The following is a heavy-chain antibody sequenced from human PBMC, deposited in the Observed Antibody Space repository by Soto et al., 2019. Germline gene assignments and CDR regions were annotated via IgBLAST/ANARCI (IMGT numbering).Heavy chain of an antibody. D-gene: IGHD3-22*01. CDR2: IYSSGST. CDR1: GGSVSSGSYY. J-gene: IGHJ4*02. CDR3: ARARSYYEASYYFDY. Sequence: SETLSLTCTVSGGSVSSGSYYWSWIRQPPGKGLEWIGYIYSSGSTNYNPSLKSRVTISLDTSSNQFSLKLTSVTAADTAVYYCARARSYYEASYYFDYWGQGTLVTVS. V-gene: IGHV4-61*01.